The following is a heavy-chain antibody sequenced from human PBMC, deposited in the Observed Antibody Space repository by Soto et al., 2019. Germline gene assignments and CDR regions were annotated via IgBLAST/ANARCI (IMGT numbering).Heavy chain of an antibody. Sequence: QVQLLESGPGLVKPSETLSLTCTVSGGSISSYYWSWIRQRPGKGLEWIGYIYSSGRTNYNPSLKSRVTKSVDTSKNHFYLKLSSLTAADTAVYYCARRYRGGFDFWGQGTLVTVSS. J-gene: IGHJ4*02. V-gene: IGHV4-59*08. D-gene: IGHD1-1*01. CDR3: ARRYRGGFDF. CDR2: IYSSGRT. CDR1: GGSISSYY.